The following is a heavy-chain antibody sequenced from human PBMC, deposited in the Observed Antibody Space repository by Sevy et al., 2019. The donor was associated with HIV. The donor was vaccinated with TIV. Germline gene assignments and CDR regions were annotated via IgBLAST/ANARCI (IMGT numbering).Heavy chain of an antibody. Sequence: ASVKVSCKASADTFTNNYIHWVRQAPGQGLEWMGIVDPSGGNASCAQRFQDRVTLTRDTSTSTLYMDLTRLTSEDTAVYYCVRADPAQHFDSWGQGTLVTVSS. CDR1: ADTFTNNY. CDR3: VRADPAQHFDS. J-gene: IGHJ4*02. V-gene: IGHV1-46*01. CDR2: VDPSGGNA.